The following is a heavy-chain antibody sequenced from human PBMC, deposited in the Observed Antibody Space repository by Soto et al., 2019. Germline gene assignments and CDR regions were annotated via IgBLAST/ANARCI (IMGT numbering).Heavy chain of an antibody. CDR1: GYRFISYW. Sequence: GESLKISCKGSGYRFISYWIAWVRQMPGKGLEWMGIIYPNDPDTRYSPPFQGQVTMSADKSMSTVYLHWSSLKASDTAIYYCARRGAAAPFDYWGQGTMVTVSS. D-gene: IGHD6-13*01. CDR2: IYPNDPDT. J-gene: IGHJ4*02. CDR3: ARRGAAAPFDY. V-gene: IGHV5-51*01.